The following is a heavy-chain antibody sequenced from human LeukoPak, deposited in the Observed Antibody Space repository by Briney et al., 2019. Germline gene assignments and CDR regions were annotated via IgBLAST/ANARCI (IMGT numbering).Heavy chain of an antibody. J-gene: IGHJ6*03. D-gene: IGHD6-19*01. CDR2: INSDGSST. V-gene: IGHV3-74*01. Sequence: GGSLRLSCAASGFTFSSYWMHWVRQAPGKGLVWVSRINSDGSSTSYADSVKGRFTISRDNAKNSLYLQMNSLRAEDTAVYYCARPPVAGTGYYYYMDVWGKGTTVTVSS. CDR1: GFTFSSYW. CDR3: ARPPVAGTGYYYYMDV.